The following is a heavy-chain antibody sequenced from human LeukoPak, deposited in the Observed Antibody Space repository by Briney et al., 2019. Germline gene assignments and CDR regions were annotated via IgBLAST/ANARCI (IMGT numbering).Heavy chain of an antibody. CDR1: GLTFNSYA. CDR2: ISYYESNK. D-gene: IGHD2-2*01. CDR3: ARDHRLLGYCSSTSCPTGEFDY. Sequence: GGPLRLSCAASGLTFNSYAMHGLRQAPGKGLEGVAVISYYESNKYYADYVKGRFTISRDNSKNTLYLQMNSLRAEDTAVYYCARDHRLLGYCSSTSCPTGEFDYWGQGTLVTVSS. V-gene: IGHV3-30-3*01. J-gene: IGHJ4*02.